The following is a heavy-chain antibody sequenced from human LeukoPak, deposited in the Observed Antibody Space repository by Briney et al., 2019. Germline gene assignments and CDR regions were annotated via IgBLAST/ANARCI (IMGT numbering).Heavy chain of an antibody. V-gene: IGHV1-69*13. Sequence: ASVEVSCKTSGGTFSTSAISWVRRAPGQGLEWMGGIIPFFGVGNYAQKFQGRVTITADEFTSTAYMELSSLTSEDTAVYYCARGLGDSSGYFFSDNWGQGTLVTVSS. CDR2: IIPFFGVG. D-gene: IGHD3-22*01. J-gene: IGHJ4*02. CDR1: GGTFSTSA. CDR3: ARGLGDSSGYFFSDN.